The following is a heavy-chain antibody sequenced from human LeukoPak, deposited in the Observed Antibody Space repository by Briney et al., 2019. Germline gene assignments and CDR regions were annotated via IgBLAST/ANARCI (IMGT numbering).Heavy chain of an antibody. D-gene: IGHD3-3*01. J-gene: IGHJ4*02. CDR3: ARQDGYDFWSGYPSDY. CDR1: GYSFTSYW. V-gene: IGHV5-51*01. Sequence: GESLKISCKGSGYSFTSYWIGWVRQMPGKGLEWMGIIYPGDSDTRYSPSFQGQVTISADKSISTAYLQWSSLKASDTAMYYCARQDGYDFWSGYPSDYWGQGTLVTVSS. CDR2: IYPGDSDT.